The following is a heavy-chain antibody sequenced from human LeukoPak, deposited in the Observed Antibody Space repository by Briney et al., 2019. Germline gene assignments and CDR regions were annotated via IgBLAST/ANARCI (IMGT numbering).Heavy chain of an antibody. CDR2: IWYDGSDK. CDR3: ARGRGLGSGYYYYYYDN. J-gene: IGHJ4*02. CDR1: GFTFSSYA. Sequence: GGSLRLSCAASGFTFSSYAMSWVRQAPGKGLEWVAVIWYDGSDKYYADSVKGRFTISRDNSKSTLYLEMNSLRAEDTAVYYCARGRGLGSGYYYYYYDNWGQGTLVTVSS. D-gene: IGHD3-22*01. V-gene: IGHV3-33*08.